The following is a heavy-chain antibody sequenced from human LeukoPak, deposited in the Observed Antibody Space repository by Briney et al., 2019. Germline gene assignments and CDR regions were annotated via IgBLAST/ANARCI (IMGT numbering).Heavy chain of an antibody. CDR2: IYYSGST. Sequence: SGTLSLTCTVSGGSISSDYWSWIRQPPGKGLEWIGYIYYSGSTYYNPSLKSRVTISVDTSKNQFSLKLSSVTAADTAVYYCASEMYYYDSSGYPSSEYFQHWGQGTLVTVSS. J-gene: IGHJ1*01. CDR3: ASEMYYYDSSGYPSSEYFQH. V-gene: IGHV4-30-4*01. D-gene: IGHD3-22*01. CDR1: GGSISSDY.